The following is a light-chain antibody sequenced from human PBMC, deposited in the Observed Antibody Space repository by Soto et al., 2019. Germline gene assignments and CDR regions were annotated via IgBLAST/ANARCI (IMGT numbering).Light chain of an antibody. CDR3: QQSYSTPYT. Sequence: DIHMTQSPSSLSASTGDTCAVTCRASQSISNYLNWYQQKPGKAPNLLIYIASNLHSGVPSRFSGSGSGTDFTLTISSLQPEDFATYYCQQSYSTPYTFGQGTKVDIK. CDR1: QSISNY. V-gene: IGKV1-39*01. CDR2: IAS. J-gene: IGKJ2*01.